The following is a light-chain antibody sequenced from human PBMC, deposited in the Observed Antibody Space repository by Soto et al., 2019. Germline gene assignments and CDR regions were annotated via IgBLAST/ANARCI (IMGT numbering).Light chain of an antibody. CDR1: QGINSY. CDR2: TAS. J-gene: IGKJ4*01. V-gene: IGKV1-9*01. CDR3: QQLNSYPLT. Sequence: DVQLTQSPSFLSASVGDRLTITCRASQGINSYLAWYQQKPGKAPQLLIYTASTLQSGVPSRFSGSASGTEFTLTISSLQPEDFATYCCQQLNSYPLTFGGGTKVEI.